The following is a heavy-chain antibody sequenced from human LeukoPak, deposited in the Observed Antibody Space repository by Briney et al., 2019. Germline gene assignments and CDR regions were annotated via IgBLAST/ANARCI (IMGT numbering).Heavy chain of an antibody. CDR2: IYYTGST. J-gene: IGHJ4*02. D-gene: IGHD2-21*02. CDR3: ARYGGDWTQEIDY. V-gene: IGHV4-39*07. CDR1: GDSISSSSYY. Sequence: PSETLSLTCTVSGDSISSSSYYWGWIRQPPGKGLEWIGSIYYTGSTYYNPSLKSRVTISVDTSKNQFSLKLSSVTAADTAVYYCARYGGDWTQEIDYWGQGTLVTVSS.